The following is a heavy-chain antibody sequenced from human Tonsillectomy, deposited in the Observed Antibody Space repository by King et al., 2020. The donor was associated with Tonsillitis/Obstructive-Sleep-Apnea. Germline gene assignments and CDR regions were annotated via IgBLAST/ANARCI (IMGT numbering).Heavy chain of an antibody. D-gene: IGHD2-15*01. J-gene: IGHJ4*02. Sequence: VQLVESGGGLVKPGGSLRLSCAASGFTFSTYSMNWVRQAPGKELEWVSTISSKSSYIFYADSVKGRFTISRDNAKTSLYLQMNSLRADDTAVYYCAREYCTGGSCPREGFDYWGQGTLVTVSS. CDR2: ISSKSSYI. CDR1: GFTFSTYS. CDR3: AREYCTGGSCPREGFDY. V-gene: IGHV3-21*01.